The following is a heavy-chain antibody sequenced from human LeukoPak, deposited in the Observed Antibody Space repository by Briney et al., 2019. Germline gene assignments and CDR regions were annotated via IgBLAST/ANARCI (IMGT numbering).Heavy chain of an antibody. CDR2: ISSSGSTI. J-gene: IGHJ4*02. CDR3: AKGSGSGSYADY. V-gene: IGHV3-11*01. Sequence: GGSLRLSCAASGFTFSDYYMSWIRQAPGKGLEWVSYISSSGSTIYYADSVKGRFTISRDNSKNTLYLQMNSLRAEDTAVYYCAKGSGSGSYADYWGQGTLVTVSS. D-gene: IGHD3-10*01. CDR1: GFTFSDYY.